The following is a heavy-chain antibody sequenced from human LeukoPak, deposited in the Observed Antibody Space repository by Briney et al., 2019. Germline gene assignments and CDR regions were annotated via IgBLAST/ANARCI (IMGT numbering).Heavy chain of an antibody. J-gene: IGHJ5*02. V-gene: IGHV1-8*02. CDR3: ARMSYYDSSGDNWSDP. D-gene: IGHD3-22*01. CDR2: MNPNSGNT. Sequence: ASVKVSCKASGYTFTSYGISWVRQAPGQGLEWMGWMNPNSGNTGYAQKFQGRVTMTRDTSISTAYMELSSLRSEDTAVYYCARMSYYDSSGDNWSDPWGQGTLVTVSS. CDR1: GYTFTSYG.